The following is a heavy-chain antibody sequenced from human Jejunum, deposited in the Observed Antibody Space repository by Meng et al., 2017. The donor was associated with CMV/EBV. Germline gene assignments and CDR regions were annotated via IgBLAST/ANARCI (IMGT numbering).Heavy chain of an antibody. V-gene: IGHV2-5*02. J-gene: IGHJ4*02. D-gene: IGHD1-1*01. Sequence: FSLNCSPVGVGWIRQPKGKALEWLAFIYWDDDKRYNPSLKNRLTITKDVPRNQVVLTMTNIDPADTATYYCVHRKDYGGNWNGGSADFWGQGALVTVSS. CDR1: FSLNCSPVG. CDR2: IYWDDDK. CDR3: VHRKDYGGNWNGGSADF.